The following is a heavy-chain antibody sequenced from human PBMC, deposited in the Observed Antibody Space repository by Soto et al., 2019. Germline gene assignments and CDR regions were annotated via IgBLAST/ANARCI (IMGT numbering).Heavy chain of an antibody. CDR1: GYTFTSYG. D-gene: IGHD5-12*01. Sequence: ASVKVSCKASGYTFTSYGISWVRQAPGQGLEWMGWISAYNGNTNYAQKLQGRVTMTTDTSTSTAYMELRSLRSDDTAAYYCAREGWLQHTAYYYYGMDVWGQGTTVTVSS. J-gene: IGHJ6*02. CDR2: ISAYNGNT. CDR3: AREGWLQHTAYYYYGMDV. V-gene: IGHV1-18*01.